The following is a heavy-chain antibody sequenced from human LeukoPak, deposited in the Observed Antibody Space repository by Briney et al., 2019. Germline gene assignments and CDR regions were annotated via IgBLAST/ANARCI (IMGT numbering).Heavy chain of an antibody. CDR3: ARASGIAVAGPDY. Sequence: SETLSLTCGVYGGSFSGYDWSWIRQPPGKGLEWIGEINHSGSTNYNPSLKSRVTISVDTSKNQFSLKLSSVTAADTAVYYCARASGIAVAGPDYWGQGTLVTVSS. J-gene: IGHJ4*02. V-gene: IGHV4-34*01. CDR2: INHSGST. D-gene: IGHD6-19*01. CDR1: GGSFSGYD.